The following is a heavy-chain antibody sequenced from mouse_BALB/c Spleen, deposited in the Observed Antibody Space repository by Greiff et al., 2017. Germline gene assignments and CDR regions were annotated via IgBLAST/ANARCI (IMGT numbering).Heavy chain of an antibody. Sequence: EVQRVESGGGLVKPGGSLKLSCAASGFTFSSYTMSWVRQTPEKRLEWVATISSGGSYTYYPDSVKGRFTISRDNAKNTLYLQMSSLKSEDTAMYYCTRDGDYDYDYFDYWGQGTTLTVSS. D-gene: IGHD2-4*01. CDR1: GFTFSSYT. V-gene: IGHV5-6-4*01. CDR2: ISSGGSYT. CDR3: TRDGDYDYDYFDY. J-gene: IGHJ2*01.